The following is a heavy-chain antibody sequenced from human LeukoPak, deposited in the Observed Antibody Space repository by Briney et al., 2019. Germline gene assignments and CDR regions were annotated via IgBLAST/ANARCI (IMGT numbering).Heavy chain of an antibody. Sequence: PSETLSLTCAVYGGSFSGYYWSWIRQPPGKGLEWIGEINHSGSTNYNPSLKSRVTISVDTSKNQFSLKLSSVTAADTAVYYCARLIRQLVPYYYYYLDVWGKGTTVTASS. CDR2: INHSGST. V-gene: IGHV4-34*01. CDR1: GGSFSGYY. D-gene: IGHD6-6*01. J-gene: IGHJ6*03. CDR3: ARLIRQLVPYYYYYLDV.